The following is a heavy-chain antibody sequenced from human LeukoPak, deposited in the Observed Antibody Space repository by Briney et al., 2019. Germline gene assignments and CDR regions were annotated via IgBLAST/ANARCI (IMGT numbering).Heavy chain of an antibody. CDR1: GDSINSLDL. CDR2: MYLSGTT. D-gene: IGHD6-6*01. CDR3: ARRSIAARPTAFDI. J-gene: IGHJ3*02. V-gene: IGHV4-4*02. Sequence: SETLSLTCTVSGDSINSLDLWSWVRQPPGKGLEWIGEMYLSGTTHSNPSVKSRVTISIDKSKNQFFLNLSSVTAADTAVYYCARRSIAARPTAFDIWGQGTMVTVSS.